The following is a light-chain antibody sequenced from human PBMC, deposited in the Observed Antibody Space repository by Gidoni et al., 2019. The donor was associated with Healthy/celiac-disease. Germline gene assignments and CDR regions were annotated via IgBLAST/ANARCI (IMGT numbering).Light chain of an antibody. CDR3: QQYNNLFT. J-gene: IGKJ3*01. V-gene: IGKV1D-13*01. CDR2: DAY. Sequence: AIQLTQSPSSLSASVGDRVTITCRASQGISSALAWYQQKPGKAPKLLIYDAYSLESGVPSRFSGSGSGTDFTLTSSSLQPEDFATYYCQQYNNLFTFGPGTKVEIK. CDR1: QGISSA.